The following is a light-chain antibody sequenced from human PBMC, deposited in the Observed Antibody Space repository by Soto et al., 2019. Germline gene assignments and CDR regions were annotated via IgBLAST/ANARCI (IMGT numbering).Light chain of an antibody. Sequence: QSVLTQPPSVSGAPGQRVTISCTGSSSNIGAGYDVHWYQQLPGTAPKLLIYGNSNRPSGVPDRFSGSKSGTSASLAITGLQAEDWADYYCQSYDSSLSGYVVFGGGTKLTVL. CDR2: GNS. J-gene: IGLJ2*01. V-gene: IGLV1-40*01. CDR1: SSNIGAGYD. CDR3: QSYDSSLSGYVV.